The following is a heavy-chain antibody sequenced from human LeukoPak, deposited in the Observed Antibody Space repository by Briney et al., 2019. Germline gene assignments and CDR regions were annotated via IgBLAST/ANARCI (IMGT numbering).Heavy chain of an antibody. Sequence: PSETLSLTCAVCGGSFSGYYCWIRQPPGKGLEWIGEINHRGVTNYSPSLKSRVTISVDMSKNQFSLKLTSVAAADTAVYYCASGPGTSMVRGVSPKYWGQGTLVTVSS. D-gene: IGHD3-10*01. CDR2: INHRGVT. V-gene: IGHV4-34*01. CDR3: ASGPGTSMVRGVSPKY. J-gene: IGHJ4*02. CDR1: GGSFSGYY.